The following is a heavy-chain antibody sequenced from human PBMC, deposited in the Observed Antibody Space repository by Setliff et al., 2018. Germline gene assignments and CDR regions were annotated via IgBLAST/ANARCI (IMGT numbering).Heavy chain of an antibody. J-gene: IGHJ3*01. Sequence: GSLRLSCAASRFTFSNYWMSWVRQAPGKGLEWVANIKEDGSEKYYVDSVKGRFTSSRDNAKNSLDLQMDSLRGEDTAVYYCVRDRWKVVVNKGDDAFDLWGQGTMVTVSS. CDR1: RFTFSNYW. V-gene: IGHV3-7*01. CDR3: VRDRWKVVVNKGDDAFDL. D-gene: IGHD2-15*01. CDR2: IKEDGSEK.